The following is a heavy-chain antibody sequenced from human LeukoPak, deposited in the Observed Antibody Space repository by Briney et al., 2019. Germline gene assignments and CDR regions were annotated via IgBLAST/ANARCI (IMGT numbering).Heavy chain of an antibody. D-gene: IGHD5-12*01. Sequence: SETLSLTCAVSDGSISSGGYSWSWIRQPPGKGLEWIGYIYYSGSTYYNPSLKSRVTISVDTSKNQFSLKLSSVTAADAAVYYCAREAVATITSGYFDYWGQGTLVTVSS. CDR3: AREAVATITSGYFDY. V-gene: IGHV4-31*11. CDR1: DGSISSGGYS. J-gene: IGHJ4*02. CDR2: IYYSGST.